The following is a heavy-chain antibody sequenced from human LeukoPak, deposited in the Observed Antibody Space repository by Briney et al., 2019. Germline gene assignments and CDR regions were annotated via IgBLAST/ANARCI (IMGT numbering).Heavy chain of an antibody. CDR3: ARDQRNSGSYRFGY. J-gene: IGHJ4*02. CDR1: GYTFSGYG. Sequence: ASVKVSCKTSGYTFSGYGISWVRQAPGQGLEWMGWITGNNGNTNYAPSLQGRVTMTKDTSTNTAYMELTSLRSDDTAVYYCARDQRNSGSYRFGYWGQGTLVTVSS. V-gene: IGHV1-18*01. CDR2: ITGNNGNT. D-gene: IGHD1-26*01.